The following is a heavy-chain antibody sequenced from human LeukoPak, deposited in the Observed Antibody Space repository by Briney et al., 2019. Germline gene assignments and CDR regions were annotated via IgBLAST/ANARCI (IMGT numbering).Heavy chain of an antibody. CDR1: GFTFGSYS. CDR2: ISSSSTI. Sequence: GGSLRLSCAASGFTFGSYSMNWVRQAPGKGLEWVSYISSSSTIYYADSVKGRFTISRDNAKNPLYLQMNSLRAEDTAVYYCARDHRYCSSTSCSIRGFDPWGQGTLVTVSS. CDR3: ARDHRYCSSTSCSIRGFDP. J-gene: IGHJ5*02. D-gene: IGHD2-2*01. V-gene: IGHV3-48*01.